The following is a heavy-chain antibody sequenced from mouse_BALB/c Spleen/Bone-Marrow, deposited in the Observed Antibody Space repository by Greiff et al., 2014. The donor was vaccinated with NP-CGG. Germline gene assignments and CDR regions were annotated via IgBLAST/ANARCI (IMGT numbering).Heavy chain of an antibody. D-gene: IGHD2-3*01. CDR1: GFSLTSYC. J-gene: IGHJ1*01. CDR3: ARVYLWYFDV. Sequence: VKVVESGPGLVAPSQSLSITCTVSGFSLTSYCVHWVRQPPGKGLEWLGVIWAGGSTNYNSALMSRLSISKDNSKSQVFLKMNSLQTDDTAMYYCARVYLWYFDVWGAGTTVTVSS. CDR2: IWAGGST. V-gene: IGHV2-9*02.